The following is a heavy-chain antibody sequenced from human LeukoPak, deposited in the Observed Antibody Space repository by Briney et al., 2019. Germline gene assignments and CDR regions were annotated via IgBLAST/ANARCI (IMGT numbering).Heavy chain of an antibody. CDR3: ARERADGYAFDI. Sequence: SVKVSCKASGYTFTSYGISWVRQAPGQGLEWMGRIIPILGIANYAQKFQGRVTITADKSTSTAYMELSSLRSEDTAVYYCARERADGYAFDIWGQGTMVTVSS. V-gene: IGHV1-69*04. CDR1: GYTFTSYG. J-gene: IGHJ3*02. CDR2: IIPILGIA.